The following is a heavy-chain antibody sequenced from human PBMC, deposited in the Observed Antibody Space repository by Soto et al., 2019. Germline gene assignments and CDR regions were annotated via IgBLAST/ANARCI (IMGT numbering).Heavy chain of an antibody. CDR2: ISAYNGNT. Sequence: QIQLVQSGAEVKKPGASVKVSCKASGYTFSSYHITWVRQAPGQGLEWMGWISAYNGNTNYAQTLQGRVTMTTDPSTSTADMELRSLRSDDTAVYYCARDLPPVDYWGQGTLVTVSS. V-gene: IGHV1-18*01. CDR3: ARDLPPVDY. J-gene: IGHJ4*02. CDR1: GYTFSSYH.